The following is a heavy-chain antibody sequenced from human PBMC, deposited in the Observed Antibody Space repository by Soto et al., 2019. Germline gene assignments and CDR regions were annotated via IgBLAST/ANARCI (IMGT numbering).Heavy chain of an antibody. D-gene: IGHD3-10*01. J-gene: IGHJ4*02. V-gene: IGHV5-10-1*01. CDR3: ARNVGGGSYYTSFEN. CDR2: IDPSDSYT. Sequence: PGESLKISCKGSGYTFTNNWINWVRQMPGKGLEWMGRIDPSDSYTSYSPSFQGHVTISVDKSINTAYLQWSSLKASDTAMYYCARNVGGGSYYTSFENWGQGTLVTVSS. CDR1: GYTFTNNW.